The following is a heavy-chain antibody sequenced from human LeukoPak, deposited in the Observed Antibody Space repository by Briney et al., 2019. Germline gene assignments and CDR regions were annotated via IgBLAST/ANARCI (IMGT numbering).Heavy chain of an antibody. CDR3: ARDRRDILTGYYMKIYYYYMDV. CDR1: GGSISSGSYY. V-gene: IGHV4-61*02. Sequence: PSETLSLTCTVSGGSISSGSYYWSWIRQPAGKGLEWIGRIYTSGSTNYNPSLKSRVTISVDTSKNQFSLKLSSVTAADTAVYYCARDRRDILTGYYMKIYYYYMDVWGKGTTVTISS. CDR2: IYTSGST. D-gene: IGHD3-9*01. J-gene: IGHJ6*03.